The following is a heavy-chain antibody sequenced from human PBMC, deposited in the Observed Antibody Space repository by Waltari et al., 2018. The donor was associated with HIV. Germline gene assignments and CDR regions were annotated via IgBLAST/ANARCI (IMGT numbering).Heavy chain of an antibody. V-gene: IGHV3-74*01. Sequence: EVQLVESGGGLVQPGGSLRLSCAASGFTFSSYWMHWVRQAPGKGLVWVSRINSDVSSTSYADSVKGRFTSSRDNANNTLYLQMNSLRAEDTAVYYCASGYSSSWRSDYYYYGMDVWGQGTTVTVSS. CDR3: ASGYSSSWRSDYYYYGMDV. CDR1: GFTFSSYW. D-gene: IGHD6-13*01. CDR2: INSDVSST. J-gene: IGHJ6*02.